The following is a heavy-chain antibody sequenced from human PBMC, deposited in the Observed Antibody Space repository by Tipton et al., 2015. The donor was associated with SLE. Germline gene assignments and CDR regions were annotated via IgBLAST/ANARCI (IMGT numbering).Heavy chain of an antibody. D-gene: IGHD4-23*01. CDR2: SNQSGSA. Sequence: TLSLTCAVYSGSFSGYYWTWIRQPPGKGLEWIGESNQSGSANYNPSLKSRVTISVDTSKNQFSLKLTSVTDADTAIYYCARNKATPDYWGQGTLVTVSS. CDR3: ARNKATPDY. CDR1: SGSFSGYY. V-gene: IGHV4-34*01. J-gene: IGHJ4*02.